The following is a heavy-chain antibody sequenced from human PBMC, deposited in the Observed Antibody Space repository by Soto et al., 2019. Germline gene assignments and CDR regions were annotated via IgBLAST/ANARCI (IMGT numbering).Heavy chain of an antibody. Sequence: GGSLRLSCAASGFIFSGSAIHWVRQASGKGLEWVGRIRSRANNFATSSAASVKGRFTFSRDDSKNTAYLQMNTLKPEDTAVYYCAXGQGAAIGDYYYHGMDVWGQGTTVTVSS. V-gene: IGHV3-73*01. D-gene: IGHD2-2*02. CDR3: AXGQGAAIGDYYYHGMDV. CDR2: IRSRANNFAT. CDR1: GFIFSGSA. J-gene: IGHJ6*02.